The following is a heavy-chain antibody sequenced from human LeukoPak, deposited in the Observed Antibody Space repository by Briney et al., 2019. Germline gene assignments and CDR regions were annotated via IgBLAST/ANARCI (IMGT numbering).Heavy chain of an antibody. CDR1: GFTFSSNA. D-gene: IGHD3-3*01. Sequence: PGGSLRLSCAASGFTFSSNAMNWVRLAPGKGLEWVSGISGSGAPTYYADSVKGRFTISRDNSKNTLYLQMNSLRAEDTAVYYCAKAEVFGVVITTSFDYWGQGTLVTVSS. CDR3: AKAEVFGVVITTSFDY. J-gene: IGHJ4*02. V-gene: IGHV3-23*01. CDR2: ISGSGAPT.